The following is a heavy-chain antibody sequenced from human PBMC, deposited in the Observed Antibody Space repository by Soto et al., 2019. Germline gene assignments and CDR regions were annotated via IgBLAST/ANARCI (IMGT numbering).Heavy chain of an antibody. CDR2: INAGNGNT. CDR1: RYTFTCNA. CDR3: AGAGYSSGSNFDY. V-gene: IGHV1-3*01. J-gene: IGHJ4*02. D-gene: IGHD6-19*01. Sequence: ASVKLSCKDSRYTFTCNAMQWVRQAPGQRLEWMGWINAGNGNTKYSQKFQGRVTITRDTSASTAYMELSSLRSEDTAVYHCAGAGYSSGSNFDYWGQGTLVTGSS.